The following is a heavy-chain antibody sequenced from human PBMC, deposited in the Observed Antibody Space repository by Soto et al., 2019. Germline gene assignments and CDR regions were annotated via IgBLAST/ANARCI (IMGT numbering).Heavy chain of an antibody. CDR3: ARPSPRYCSGGSCLEFPDAFDI. D-gene: IGHD2-15*01. V-gene: IGHV4-39*01. J-gene: IGHJ3*02. CDR1: GGSISSSSYY. Sequence: SETLSLTCTVSGGSISSSSYYWGWIRQPPGKGLEWIGSIYYSGSTYYNPSLKSRVTISVDTSRNQFSLKLSSVTAADTAVYYCARPSPRYCSGGSCLEFPDAFDIWGQGTMVTVSS. CDR2: IYYSGST.